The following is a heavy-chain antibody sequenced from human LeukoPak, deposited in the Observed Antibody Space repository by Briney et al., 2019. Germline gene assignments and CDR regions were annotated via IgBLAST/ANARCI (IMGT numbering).Heavy chain of an antibody. Sequence: TGGSLRLSCAASGFTFSSYGMHWVRQAPGKGLEWVAVISYDGSNKYYADSVKGRFTISRDNSKNTLYLQMNSLRAEDTAVYYCAKDRWFGELLPYYFDYWGQGTLVTVSS. D-gene: IGHD3-10*01. CDR3: AKDRWFGELLPYYFDY. CDR1: GFTFSSYG. CDR2: ISYDGSNK. V-gene: IGHV3-30*18. J-gene: IGHJ4*02.